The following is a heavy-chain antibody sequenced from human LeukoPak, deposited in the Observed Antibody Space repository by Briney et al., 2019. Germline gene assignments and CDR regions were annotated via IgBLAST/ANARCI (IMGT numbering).Heavy chain of an antibody. Sequence: ASVTVSYKASGYTFTKHDINWVRQAAGQGVEGMGWMNPKSGNTGYLQKLQGRINITRDTAKSTAFMELSSRTSEDKAVYYCARGVNSQGTAMVLFDSWGQGSLVTVSA. D-gene: IGHD5-18*01. CDR1: GYTFTKHD. CDR2: MNPKSGNT. J-gene: IGHJ4*02. CDR3: ARGVNSQGTAMVLFDS. V-gene: IGHV1-8*03.